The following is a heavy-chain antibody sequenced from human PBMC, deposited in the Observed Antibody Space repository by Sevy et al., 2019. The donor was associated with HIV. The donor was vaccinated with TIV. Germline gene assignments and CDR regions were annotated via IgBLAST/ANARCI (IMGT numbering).Heavy chain of an antibody. J-gene: IGHJ5*01. CDR2: ISYDGSRT. Sequence: GGSLRLSCAASGFTFSDYTLHWVRQAPGKGLEWVSVISYDGSRTSYADSVKGRFTISRDNSKNTLFLQMNSLRAEDTAVYYCTGVRGLLGWFDSWGQGTLVTVSS. CDR3: TGVRGLLGWFDS. D-gene: IGHD3-10*01. V-gene: IGHV3-30*04. CDR1: GFTFSDYT.